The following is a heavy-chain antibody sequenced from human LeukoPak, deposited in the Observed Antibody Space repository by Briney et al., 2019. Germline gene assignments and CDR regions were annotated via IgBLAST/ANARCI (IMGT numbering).Heavy chain of an antibody. CDR1: GFTFDDYG. J-gene: IGHJ4*02. CDR2: INWNGGST. CDR3: ARGIRFLEWLSGFDY. Sequence: GGSLRLSCSASGFTFDDYGMSWVRQAPGKGLEWVSGINWNGGSTVYADSVKGRFTISRDNAKNSLYLQMNSRRVEDTALYYCARGIRFLEWLSGFDYWGQGTLVTVSS. V-gene: IGHV3-20*04. D-gene: IGHD3-3*01.